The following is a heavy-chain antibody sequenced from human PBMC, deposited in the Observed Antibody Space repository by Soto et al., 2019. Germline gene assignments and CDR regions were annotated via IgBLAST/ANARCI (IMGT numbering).Heavy chain of an antibody. CDR2: ISSSSSTI. CDR3: AREALLNWFDP. J-gene: IGHJ5*02. D-gene: IGHD2-15*01. CDR1: GFTFSSYS. V-gene: IGHV3-48*01. Sequence: VESGGGLVQPGGSLRLSCAASGFTFSSYSMNWVRQAPGKGLEWVSYISSSSSTIYYADSVKGRFTISRDNAKNSLYLQMNSLRAEDTAVYYCAREALLNWFDPWGQGTLVTVSS.